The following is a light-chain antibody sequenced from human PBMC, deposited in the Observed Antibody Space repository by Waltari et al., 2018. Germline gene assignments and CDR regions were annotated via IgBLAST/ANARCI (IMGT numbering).Light chain of an antibody. CDR2: GTS. CDR1: QSIGNNY. J-gene: IGKJ1*01. V-gene: IGKV3-20*01. CDR3: QQSATIPWT. Sequence: EIVLTQSPGTLSLSPGERATLTCRASQSIGNNYLAWYQKKPGQAPRLIIRGTSSRDTGVSDTFRGSVSGTDFTLTISGLEPEDFAVYYCQQSATIPWTFGQGTRGEFK.